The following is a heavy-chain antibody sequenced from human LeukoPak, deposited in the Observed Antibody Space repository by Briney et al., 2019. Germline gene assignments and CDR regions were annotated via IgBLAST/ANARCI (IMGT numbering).Heavy chain of an antibody. CDR2: ISASGGNT. V-gene: IGHV3-23*01. CDR3: AKHYILTGPGLFDY. J-gene: IGHJ4*02. D-gene: IGHD3-9*01. Sequence: GGSLRLSCAASGITLSNYGMSWVRQAPGKGLEWVAGISASGGNTNYADSVKGRFTISRDNSKNTLYLQMNSLRAEDTAVYYCAKHYILTGPGLFDYWGQGTLVTVSS. CDR1: GITLSNYG.